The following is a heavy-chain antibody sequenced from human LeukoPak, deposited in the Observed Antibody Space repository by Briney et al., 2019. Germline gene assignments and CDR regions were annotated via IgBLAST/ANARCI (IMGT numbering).Heavy chain of an antibody. J-gene: IGHJ5*02. CDR3: ARVRGIFGVVMTNWFDP. CDR2: VYHSGST. Sequence: SETLSLTCVVSGFSINSGYNWGWIRQPPKKGLEWIGTVYHSGSTYYNPSLESRVTILVDMSKNQFSLNLSSVTAADTAVYYCARVRGIFGVVMTNWFDPWGQGTLVTVCS. CDR1: GFSINSGYN. D-gene: IGHD3-3*01. V-gene: IGHV4-38-2*01.